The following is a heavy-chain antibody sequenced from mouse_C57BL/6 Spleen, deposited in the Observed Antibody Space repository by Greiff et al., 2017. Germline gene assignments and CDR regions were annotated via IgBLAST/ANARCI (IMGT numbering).Heavy chain of an antibody. D-gene: IGHD2-2*01. J-gene: IGHJ3*01. Sequence: VQLQQSGPELVKPGASVKISCKASGYTFTDYYMNWVKQSHGKSLEWIGDINPNNGGTSYNQKFKGKATLTVDKSSSTAYMELRSLTSEDSAVYYCARSYYGYDPAWFAYWGQGTLVTVSA. V-gene: IGHV1-26*01. CDR3: ARSYYGYDPAWFAY. CDR1: GYTFTDYY. CDR2: INPNNGGT.